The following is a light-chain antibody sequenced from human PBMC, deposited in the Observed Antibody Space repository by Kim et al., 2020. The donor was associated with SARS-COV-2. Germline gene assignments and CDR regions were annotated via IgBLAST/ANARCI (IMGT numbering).Light chain of an antibody. Sequence: DIQMTQSPSTLSASVGDRVTITCRASQSISSWLAWYQQKPGKAPKLLISRASSSQSGVPSRFSGSDSGTEFSLTISSLQPDDFATYYCQQYNDYPLTFGGGTKVDIK. J-gene: IGKJ4*01. CDR1: QSISSW. CDR3: QQYNDYPLT. V-gene: IGKV1-5*03. CDR2: RAS.